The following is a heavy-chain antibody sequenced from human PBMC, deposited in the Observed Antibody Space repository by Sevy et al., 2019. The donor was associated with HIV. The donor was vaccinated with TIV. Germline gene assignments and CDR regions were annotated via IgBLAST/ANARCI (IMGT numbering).Heavy chain of an antibody. Sequence: SETLSLTCAVSGGSIASSNWWSWVRQPPGKGLEWIGEVYHSGSVKLNPSLQSRVTISVDKSKNQFSLKLSSVTAADTAVYFCARIHMYSRSSYFDSRGQRALVTVSS. CDR3: ARIHMYSRSSYFDS. CDR1: GGSIASSNW. CDR2: VYHSGSV. J-gene: IGHJ4*02. D-gene: IGHD6-6*01. V-gene: IGHV4-4*02.